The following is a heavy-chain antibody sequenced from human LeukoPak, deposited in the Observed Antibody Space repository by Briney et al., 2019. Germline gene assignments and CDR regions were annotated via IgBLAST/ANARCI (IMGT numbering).Heavy chain of an antibody. CDR2: ISGSGGST. CDR3: ARDPSRNYYGSGSGSVGFDP. J-gene: IGHJ5*02. Sequence: GGSLRLSCAASGFTFSSYAMSWVRQAPGKGLEWVSAISGSGGSTYYADSVKGRFTISRDNSKNTLYLQMNSLRAEDTAVYYCARDPSRNYYGSGSGSVGFDPWGQGTLVTVSS. D-gene: IGHD3-10*01. V-gene: IGHV3-23*01. CDR1: GFTFSSYA.